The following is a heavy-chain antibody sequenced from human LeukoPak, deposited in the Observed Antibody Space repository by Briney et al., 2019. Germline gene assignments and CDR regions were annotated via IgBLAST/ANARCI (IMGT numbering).Heavy chain of an antibody. Sequence: TGASLRLCCEASGFNFSNHGMHWARTAPGKGLGWVAHIEPDGSVENYGDSVKGRFTISRDNAKNTLYLQMDRLRAEDRAVYYCARELGRGGSAFEVWGQGTMVTVSS. CDR3: ARELGRGGSAFEV. CDR1: GFNFSNHG. V-gene: IGHV3-74*01. CDR2: IEPDGSVE. D-gene: IGHD3-16*01. J-gene: IGHJ3*01.